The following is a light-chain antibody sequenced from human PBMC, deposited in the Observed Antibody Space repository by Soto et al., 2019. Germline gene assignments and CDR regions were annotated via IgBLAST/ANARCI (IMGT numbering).Light chain of an antibody. V-gene: IGKV3-15*01. CDR3: QQYEKWPPSIT. CDR2: GAS. CDR1: QSVGSN. J-gene: IGKJ5*01. Sequence: EIVLTQSPGTLSLSPGERATLSCRASQSVGSNLAWFQQKPGQAPRFLIYGASTRATGISARFSGGGSGTEFTLTISSLQSEDFALYFCQQYEKWPPSITFGQGTRLEI.